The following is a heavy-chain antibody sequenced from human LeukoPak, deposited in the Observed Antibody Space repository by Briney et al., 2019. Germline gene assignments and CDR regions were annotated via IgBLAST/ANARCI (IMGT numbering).Heavy chain of an antibody. D-gene: IGHD4-11*01. CDR2: IYYSGSA. J-gene: IGHJ6*02. CDR1: GGSIRSYY. Sequence: SETLSLTCSVSGGSIRSYYWNWIRQPPGKGLEWIGYIYYSGSANYNPSLKSRVTISLDTSKNQFSLKLSSVTAADTAVYYCARGDDYRDYYYGMDVWGQGTTVTVSS. CDR3: ARGDDYRDYYYGMDV. V-gene: IGHV4-59*01.